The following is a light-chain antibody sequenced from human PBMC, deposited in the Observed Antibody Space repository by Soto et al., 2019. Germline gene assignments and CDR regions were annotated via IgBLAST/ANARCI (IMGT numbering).Light chain of an antibody. V-gene: IGKV3-20*01. Sequence: IVLTQSPGTLSLSPGETAILSCRASQSVTSSNLDWYQQRPGQAPRLLIYGASNRATGIAERFSGSGSGADFRLTISRLEPEDFATYYCQQSYSIPYTFGQGTKIEIK. CDR1: QSVTSSN. J-gene: IGKJ2*01. CDR2: GAS. CDR3: QQSYSIPYT.